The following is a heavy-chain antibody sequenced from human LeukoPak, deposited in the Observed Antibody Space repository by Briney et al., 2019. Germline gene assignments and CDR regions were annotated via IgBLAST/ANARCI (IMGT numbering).Heavy chain of an antibody. J-gene: IGHJ4*02. Sequence: PGGSLRLSCAASGFTFSSYSMNWVRQAPGKGLEWVSYISSSSSTIYYADSVKGRFTISRDNAKNSLYLQMNSLRAEDTAVYYCAREGGLYLFDYWGQGTLVTVSS. CDR2: ISSSSSTI. D-gene: IGHD2-8*01. V-gene: IGHV3-48*01. CDR1: GFTFSSYS. CDR3: AREGGLYLFDY.